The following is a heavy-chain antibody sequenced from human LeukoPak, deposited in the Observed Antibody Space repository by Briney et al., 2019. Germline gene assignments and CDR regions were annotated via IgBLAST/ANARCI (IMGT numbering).Heavy chain of an antibody. V-gene: IGHV3-23*01. CDR1: GFTFSSYA. D-gene: IGHD2-15*01. CDR2: ISGSGGST. CDR3: AKSRIKSAYCSGGSCIPYYFDY. J-gene: IGHJ4*02. Sequence: GGSLRLSCAASGFTFSSYAMSWVRQAPGKGLEWVSAISGSGGSTYYADSVRGRFTISRDNSKNTLYLQMNSLRAEDTAVYYCAKSRIKSAYCSGGSCIPYYFDYWGQGTLVTASS.